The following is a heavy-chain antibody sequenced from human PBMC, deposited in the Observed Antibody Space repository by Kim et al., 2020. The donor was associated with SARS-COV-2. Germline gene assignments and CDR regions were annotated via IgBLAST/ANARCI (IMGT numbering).Heavy chain of an antibody. CDR1: GYTFTSYA. CDR2: INAGNGNT. J-gene: IGHJ4*02. Sequence: ASVKVSCKASGYTFTSYAMHWVRQAPGQRLEWMGWINAGNGNTKYSQKFQGRVTITRDTSASTAYMELSSLRSEDTAVYYCARSGLPQYSSSWAFDYWGQGTLVTVSA. D-gene: IGHD6-13*01. V-gene: IGHV1-3*01. CDR3: ARSGLPQYSSSWAFDY.